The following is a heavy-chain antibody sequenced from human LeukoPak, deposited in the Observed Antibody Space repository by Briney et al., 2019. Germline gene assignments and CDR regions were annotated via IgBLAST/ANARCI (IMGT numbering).Heavy chain of an antibody. D-gene: IGHD6-13*01. V-gene: IGHV1-2*02. CDR3: ARGVWGIAADYYYYYMDV. CDR2: INPNSGGT. Sequence: GASVKVSCKASGYTFTGYYMHWVRQAPGQGLEWMGWINPNSGGTNYAQKFQGRVTMTRDTSISTAYMELSRLRSDDTAVYYCARGVWGIAADYYYYYMDVWGKGTTVTVSS. J-gene: IGHJ6*03. CDR1: GYTFTGYY.